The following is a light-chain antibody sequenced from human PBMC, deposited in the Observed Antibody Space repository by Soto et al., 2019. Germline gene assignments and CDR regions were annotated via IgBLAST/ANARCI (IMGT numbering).Light chain of an antibody. CDR3: MKRIEFPLT. J-gene: IGKJ4*01. CDR2: TLS. Sequence: DIVMTQSPLSLPVTPGEPASISCRSSQSLLHSNGYTYLDWYLQKPGQSPQLLIYTLSYRASGVPDRFSGSGSGTDFTLKITRVEAEDVGVYPCMKRIEFPLTVGGGTK. V-gene: IGKV2-40*01. CDR1: QSLLHSNGYTY.